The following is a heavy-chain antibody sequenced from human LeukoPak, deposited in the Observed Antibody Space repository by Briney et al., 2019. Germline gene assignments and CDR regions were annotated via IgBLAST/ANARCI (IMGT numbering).Heavy chain of an antibody. J-gene: IGHJ4*02. CDR1: GYTLSSYW. CDR3: ARKPLSGGYGGTIDY. Sequence: GGSLRLSCATSGYTLSSYWMHWVRQVPGKGLEWLSRINNDGVSTSYADSVKGRFTISRDNAKNTLYLRMNSLRAGDTAIYYCARKPLSGGYGGTIDYWGQGTLVTVSS. D-gene: IGHD5-12*01. V-gene: IGHV3-74*01. CDR2: INNDGVST.